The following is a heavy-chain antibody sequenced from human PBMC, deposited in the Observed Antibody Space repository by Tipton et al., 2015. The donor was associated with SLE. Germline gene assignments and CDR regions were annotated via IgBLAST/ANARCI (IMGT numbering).Heavy chain of an antibody. CDR2: ISGTGGST. J-gene: IGHJ6*02. CDR3: ARVPGPYHYDGSGYDYYYYGMDV. CDR1: GFTFSSYA. V-gene: IGHV3-23*01. D-gene: IGHD3-22*01. Sequence: SGFTFSSYAMSWVRQAPGKGLEWVSTISGTGGSTYFADSVKGRFTISRDNSKNTLYLQMNSLRAEDTAVYYCARVPGPYHYDGSGYDYYYYGMDVWGQGTTVTVSS.